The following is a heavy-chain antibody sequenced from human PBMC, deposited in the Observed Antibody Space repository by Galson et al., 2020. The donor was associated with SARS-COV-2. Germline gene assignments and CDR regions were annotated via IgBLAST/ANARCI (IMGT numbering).Heavy chain of an antibody. Sequence: QAGGSLRLSCGASGFTGNIIYMSWVRQAPGKGLEWVSLIYSGGATYYADSVRDRFTISRHNSKNTLYLQMKSLRTEDTAVYYCATGLALGGYKFGGFHYWGQGTLVTVSS. V-gene: IGHV3-53*04. CDR1: GFTGNIIY. D-gene: IGHD5-12*01. CDR2: IYSGGAT. CDR3: ATGLALGGYKFGGFHY. J-gene: IGHJ4*02.